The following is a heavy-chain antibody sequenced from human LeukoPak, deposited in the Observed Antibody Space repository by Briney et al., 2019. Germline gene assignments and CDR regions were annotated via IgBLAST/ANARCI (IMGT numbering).Heavy chain of an antibody. CDR2: INPNSGGT. V-gene: IGHV1-2*02. CDR1: GYTFTGYY. D-gene: IGHD1-14*01. J-gene: IGHJ4*02. Sequence: GASVKVSCKASGYTFTGYYMHWVRQAPGQGLEWMGWINPNSGGTNYAQKFQGRVTMTRDTSISTAYMELSRLRSDDTAVYYCARDSWALGDNPVAQGSDYWGQGTLVTVSS. CDR3: ARDSWALGDNPVAQGSDY.